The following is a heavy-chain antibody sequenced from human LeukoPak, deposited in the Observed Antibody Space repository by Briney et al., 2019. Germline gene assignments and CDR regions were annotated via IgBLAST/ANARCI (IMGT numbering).Heavy chain of an antibody. CDR3: ARGDDSSGYSTFDI. V-gene: IGHV4-34*01. CDR2: INHSGST. Sequence: SETLSLTCAVYGGSFSGYYWSWVRQPPGKGLEWIGEINHSGSTNYNPSLKSRVTISVDTSKNQFSLKLSSVTAADTAVYYCARGDDSSGYSTFDIWGQGTMVTVSS. J-gene: IGHJ3*02. D-gene: IGHD3-22*01. CDR1: GGSFSGYY.